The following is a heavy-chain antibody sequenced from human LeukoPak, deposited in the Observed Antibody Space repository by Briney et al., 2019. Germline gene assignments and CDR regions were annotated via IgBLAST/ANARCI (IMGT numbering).Heavy chain of an antibody. CDR2: IYYSGST. Sequence: SETLSLTCTVSGGSISSSSYYWGWIRQPPGKGLEWIRSIYYSGSTYYNPSLKSRVTISVDTSKNQFSLKLSSVTAADTAVYYCARLYCSGGSCRAGNWFDPWGQGTLVTVSS. CDR1: GGSISSSSYY. J-gene: IGHJ5*02. CDR3: ARLYCSGGSCRAGNWFDP. V-gene: IGHV4-39*01. D-gene: IGHD2-15*01.